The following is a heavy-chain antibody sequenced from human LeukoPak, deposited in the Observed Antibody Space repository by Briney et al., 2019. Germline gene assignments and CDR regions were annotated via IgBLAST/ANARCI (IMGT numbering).Heavy chain of an antibody. V-gene: IGHV3-30*04. J-gene: IGHJ6*02. D-gene: IGHD6-19*01. CDR1: GFTFSSYA. CDR3: ARGYSSGWYRDYYYYGMDV. Sequence: GRSLRLSCAASGFTFSSYAMHWVRQAPGKGLEWVAVISYDGSNKYYADSVKGRFTISRDNSKNTLYLQMNSLRAEGTAVYYCARGYSSGWYRDYYYYGMDVWGQGTTVTVSS. CDR2: ISYDGSNK.